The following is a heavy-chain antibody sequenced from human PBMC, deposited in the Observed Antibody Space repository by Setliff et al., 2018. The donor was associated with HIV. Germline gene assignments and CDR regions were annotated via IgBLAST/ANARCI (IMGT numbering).Heavy chain of an antibody. CDR2: AGSADYGGNA. CDR1: GGSISNSNYF. J-gene: IGHJ6*02. D-gene: IGHD2-21*01. Sequence: SETLSLTCTVSGGSISNSNYFWDWISQPPGKGLEWIGSAGSADYGGNAYYNPSLKSRVTISVETSKNQFSLKLTSVTAADTAVYYCARSYCGGGLCFRGLDLWGQGTTVTVSS. V-gene: IGHV4-39*07. CDR3: ARSYCGGGLCFRGLDL.